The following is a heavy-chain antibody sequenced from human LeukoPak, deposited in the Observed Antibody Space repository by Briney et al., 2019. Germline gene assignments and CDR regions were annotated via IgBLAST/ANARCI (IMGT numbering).Heavy chain of an antibody. V-gene: IGHV1-18*01. J-gene: IGHJ5*02. D-gene: IGHD2-2*01. CDR3: ARDPYCSNTSCYGWFDP. Sequence: ASVKVSCKASGYTFTSYGISWVRQAPGQGLEWMGWISAYNGNTNSAQKLQGRVTMTTDTSTSTAYMELRSLRSDDTAVYYCARDPYCSNTSCYGWFDPWGQGTLVTVSS. CDR2: ISAYNGNT. CDR1: GYTFTSYG.